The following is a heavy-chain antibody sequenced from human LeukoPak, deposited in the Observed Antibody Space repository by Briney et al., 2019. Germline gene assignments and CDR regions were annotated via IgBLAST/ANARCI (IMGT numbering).Heavy chain of an antibody. CDR2: ISESSTSI. V-gene: IGHV3-48*01. CDR3: ARRLDY. Sequence: GGSLRLSCAASKFNFAMSWVRQTAGKGLEWVSYISESSTSIYYADSVKGRFTISRDNAKNSLYLQMNSLRAEDTAVYYCARRLDYWGQGTLVTVSS. CDR1: KFNFA. J-gene: IGHJ4*02.